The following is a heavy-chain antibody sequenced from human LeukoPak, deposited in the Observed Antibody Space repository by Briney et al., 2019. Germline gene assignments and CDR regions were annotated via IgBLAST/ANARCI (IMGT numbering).Heavy chain of an antibody. D-gene: IGHD2-2*01. Sequence: GGSLRLSCAASGFTFSNSDMNWVHQAPGKGLEWVSGVSWNGSRTHYADSVKGQFIISRDKSRNTLYLQTNSLRAEDTAVYYCVRKIYEDIVVVPANIRGNWFGPWGQGTLVTVSS. CDR1: GFTFSNSD. CDR3: VRKIYEDIVVVPANIRGNWFGP. V-gene: IGHV3-35*02. J-gene: IGHJ5*02. CDR2: VSWNGSRT.